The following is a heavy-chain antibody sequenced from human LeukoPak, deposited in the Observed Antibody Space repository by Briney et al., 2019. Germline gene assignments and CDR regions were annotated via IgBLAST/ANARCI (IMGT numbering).Heavy chain of an antibody. D-gene: IGHD6-6*01. V-gene: IGHV3-23*01. Sequence: GGSLRLSCAASGFTFSSYAMTWVRQAPGKGLKWVSFISGSGGSTYYADSVKGRFTISRDNSKNTLSLQMNSLRAEDTAVYYCAKTLYSSSSGGADYWGQGTLVTVSS. J-gene: IGHJ4*02. CDR3: AKTLYSSSSGGADY. CDR2: ISGSGGST. CDR1: GFTFSSYA.